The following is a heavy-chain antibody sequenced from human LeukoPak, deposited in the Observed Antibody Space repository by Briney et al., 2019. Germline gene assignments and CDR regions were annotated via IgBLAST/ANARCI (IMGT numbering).Heavy chain of an antibody. CDR2: ISSSGTTI. V-gene: IGHV3-48*04. D-gene: IGHD3-22*01. CDR1: GFTFSTYS. J-gene: IGHJ4*02. CDR3: ARGRSHYYDSSGYGGEDY. Sequence: GGSLRPSCAASGFTFSTYSINWVRQAPGKGLEWILYISSSGTTIYYADSVKGRFTISRDNAKNLLYLQMNSLRAEDTAVYYCARGRSHYYDSSGYGGEDYWGQGTLVTVSS.